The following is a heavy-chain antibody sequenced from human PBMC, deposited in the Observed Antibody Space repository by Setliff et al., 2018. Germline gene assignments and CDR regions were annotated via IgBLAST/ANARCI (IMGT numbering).Heavy chain of an antibody. Sequence: ASVKVSCKASGYTFTSYAMHWVRQAPGQRLEWMGWINAGNGNTKYSQKFQGRVTITRDTSASTAYMELSSLRSEDTAVYYYARVGIAARQGGAFDIWGQGTMVTVSS. CDR1: GYTFTSYA. CDR2: INAGNGNT. D-gene: IGHD6-6*01. V-gene: IGHV1-3*01. CDR3: ARVGIAARQGGAFDI. J-gene: IGHJ3*02.